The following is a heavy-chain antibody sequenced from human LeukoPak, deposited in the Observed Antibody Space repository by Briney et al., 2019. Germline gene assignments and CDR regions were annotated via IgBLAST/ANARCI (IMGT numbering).Heavy chain of an antibody. D-gene: IGHD3-3*01. V-gene: IGHV3-33*01. CDR3: ARNQAGYYDFWSGYYGFDP. J-gene: IGHJ5*02. CDR1: GFTFSSYG. Sequence: GGSLRLSCAASGFTFSSYGMHWVRQAPGKGLEWVAVIWYDGSNKYYADSVKGRFTISRDNSKNTLYLQMNSLRAEDTAVYYCARNQAGYYDFWSGYYGFDPWGQGTLVTVSS. CDR2: IWYDGSNK.